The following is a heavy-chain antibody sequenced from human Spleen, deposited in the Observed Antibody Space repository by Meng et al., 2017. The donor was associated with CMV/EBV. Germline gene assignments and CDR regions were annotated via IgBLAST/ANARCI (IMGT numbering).Heavy chain of an antibody. Sequence: QVQLQESGPGLVTPSETLSLTCPVSGGSISSYYWSWIRQPAGKGLEWIGRIYTSGSTNYNPSLKSRVTMSVDTSKNQFSLKLSSVTAADTAVYYCARSGSSWPREDIDWFDPWGQGTLVTVDS. CDR1: GGSISSYY. CDR2: IYTSGST. J-gene: IGHJ5*02. CDR3: ARSGSSWPREDIDWFDP. D-gene: IGHD6-13*01. V-gene: IGHV4-4*07.